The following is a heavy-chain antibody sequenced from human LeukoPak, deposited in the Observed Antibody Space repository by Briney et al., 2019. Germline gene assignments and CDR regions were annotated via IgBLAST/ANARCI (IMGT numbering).Heavy chain of an antibody. Sequence: RGSLRLSCAASGFTVSSNYMSWVRQAPGKGLEWVSVIYGGGTTYYADSVKGRFTISRDNSKNTLYLQMNSLRPEATALYYCARDRQRWLPQLIEYWGLGTLVTVSS. CDR1: GFTVSSNY. J-gene: IGHJ4*02. CDR2: IYGGGTT. D-gene: IGHD5-24*01. V-gene: IGHV3-53*05. CDR3: ARDRQRWLPQLIEY.